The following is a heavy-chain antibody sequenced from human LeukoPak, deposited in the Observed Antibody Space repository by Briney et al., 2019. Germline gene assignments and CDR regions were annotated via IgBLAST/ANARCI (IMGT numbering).Heavy chain of an antibody. CDR2: INPNSGGT. J-gene: IGHJ1*01. CDR3: ARDGGQVYYDSSGYYLGDFQH. V-gene: IGHV1-2*02. Sequence: GASVKVSCKASGYTFTDYYMHWVRQAPGQGLEWMGWINPNSGGTNYAQKFQGRVTMTRDTSISTAYMELSRLRSDDTAVYYCARDGGQVYYDSSGYYLGDFQHWGQGTLVTVSS. CDR1: GYTFTDYY. D-gene: IGHD3-22*01.